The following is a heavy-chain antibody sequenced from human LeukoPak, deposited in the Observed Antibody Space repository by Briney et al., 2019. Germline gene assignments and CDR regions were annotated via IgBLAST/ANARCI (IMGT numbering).Heavy chain of an antibody. D-gene: IGHD3-10*01. J-gene: IGHJ4*02. CDR1: GGSLSTCCYY. CDR3: AKDHGSGSEFDY. V-gene: IGHV4-39*07. CDR2: IYSGGRT. Sequence: PSETLSLTCTVSGGSLSTCCYYWGWIRQPPGKGPEWIGSIYSGGRTYYNPSLESRVTISKDTSKNQFSLRLTSVTAADTAVYYCAKDHGSGSEFDYWGQGTLVTVSS.